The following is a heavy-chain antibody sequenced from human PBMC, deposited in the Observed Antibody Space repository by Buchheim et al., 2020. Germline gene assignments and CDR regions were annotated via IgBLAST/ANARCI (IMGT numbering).Heavy chain of an antibody. J-gene: IGHJ5*02. CDR2: IYYSGST. CDR3: VQQQLVHLPFDP. V-gene: IGHV4-59*01. CDR1: GGSISSYY. D-gene: IGHD6-13*01. Sequence: QVQLQESGPGLVKPSETLSLTCTVSGGSISSYYWSWIRQPPGKGLEWIGYIYYSGSTNYNPSLKSRVTISVDTSKNQFSLKLSSVTAADTAVYYCVQQQLVHLPFDPWGQGTL.